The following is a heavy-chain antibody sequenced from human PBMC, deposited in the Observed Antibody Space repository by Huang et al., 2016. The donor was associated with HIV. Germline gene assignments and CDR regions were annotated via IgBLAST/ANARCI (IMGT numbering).Heavy chain of an antibody. CDR2: IKRMTDCRTT. CDR3: STLRVGDPYYFYTMDV. CDR1: GLRFSNAW. D-gene: IGHD1-26*01. V-gene: IGHV3-15*05. Sequence: DVHLVESGGDLVEPGKSLKLSCVVSGLRFSNAWLSWVRLAPGNVLGLIGRIKRMTDCRTTDYAGPVKGKFTISRDDSKNTLYLQMRSLKTEDTAVYFCSTLRVGDPYYFYTMDVWGQGTSVTVSS. J-gene: IGHJ6*02.